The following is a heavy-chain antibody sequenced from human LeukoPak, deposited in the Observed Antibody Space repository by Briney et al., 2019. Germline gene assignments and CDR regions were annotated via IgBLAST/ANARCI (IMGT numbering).Heavy chain of an antibody. CDR3: ARSYCSSTSCYAVGAFDI. J-gene: IGHJ3*02. CDR2: IYYSGST. V-gene: IGHV4-39*01. Sequence: SETLSLTCTVSGGSISSSNFYWGWIRQPPGKGLEWIVSIYYSGSTYYNPSLKSRVTISVDTSKNQFSLKLNSVTAADTAVYYCARSYCSSTSCYAVGAFDIWGQGTMVTVSS. CDR1: GGSISSSNFY. D-gene: IGHD2-2*01.